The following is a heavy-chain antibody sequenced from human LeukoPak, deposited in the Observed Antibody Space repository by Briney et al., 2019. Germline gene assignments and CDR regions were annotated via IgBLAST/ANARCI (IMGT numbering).Heavy chain of an antibody. Sequence: GGSLRLSCAASGFTFSNYGMHWVRQSPDKGLEWVTFIRYDGRNNADSVKGRFTISRDNSKNTLYLQMNSLRAEDTAVYYCAKDSLRERIVGSTTRGFNDYWGQGTLVTVSS. V-gene: IGHV3-30*02. CDR1: GFTFSNYG. D-gene: IGHD1-26*01. CDR2: IRYDGRN. CDR3: AKDSLRERIVGSTTRGFNDY. J-gene: IGHJ4*02.